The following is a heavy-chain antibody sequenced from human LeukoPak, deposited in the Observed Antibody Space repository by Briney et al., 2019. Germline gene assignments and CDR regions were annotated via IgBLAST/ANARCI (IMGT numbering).Heavy chain of an antibody. CDR3: ARDGSGFYLYYYMDV. D-gene: IGHD6-25*01. CDR2: ISNVSTYK. CDR1: GFTFTDYS. J-gene: IGHJ6*03. V-gene: IGHV3-21*01. Sequence: GSLRLSCAASGFTFTDYSMTWVRQAPGKGLEWVSSISNVSTYKFYSDSVKGRFTISRDNAKNILYLQMSSLSAEDTAVYYCARDGSGFYLYYYMDVWGRGTPVTVPS.